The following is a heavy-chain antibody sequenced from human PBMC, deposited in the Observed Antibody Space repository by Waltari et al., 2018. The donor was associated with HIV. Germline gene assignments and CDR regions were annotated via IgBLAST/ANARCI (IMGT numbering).Heavy chain of an antibody. CDR1: ADTINNYY. J-gene: IGHJ5*01. CDR2: LYYTGTL. Sequence: QVQLQESGPGLVKPSETLSLTCNVSADTINNYYLSWIRQSPAKGLAWIGYLYYTGTLNYNPPPALKRRVTMSLDTSKTQLSLGLSAVSAADTAVYYCARTVGTSISGVITYNWFDSWGQETLVTVSS. CDR3: ARTVGTSISGVITYNWFDS. D-gene: IGHD3-3*01. V-gene: IGHV4-59*01.